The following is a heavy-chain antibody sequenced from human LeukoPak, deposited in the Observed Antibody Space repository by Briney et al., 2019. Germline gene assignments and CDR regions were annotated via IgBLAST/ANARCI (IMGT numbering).Heavy chain of an antibody. D-gene: IGHD5-18*01. V-gene: IGHV1-2*02. CDR2: VNPNSGGT. CDR3: ARALKVQLWLNY. Sequence: ASVKVSCKASGYTFTGYYMHWVRQAPGQGLEWMGWVNPNSGGTNYAQKFQGRVTMTRDTSISTAYMELSRLRSDDTAVYYCARALKVQLWLNYWGQGTLVTVST. J-gene: IGHJ4*02. CDR1: GYTFTGYY.